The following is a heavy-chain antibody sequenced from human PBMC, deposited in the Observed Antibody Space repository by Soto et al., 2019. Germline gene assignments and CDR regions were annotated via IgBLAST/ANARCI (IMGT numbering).Heavy chain of an antibody. CDR2: ISAYNGNT. CDR1: GYTFTSYG. V-gene: IGHV1-18*01. Sequence: ASVKVSCKASGYTFTSYGISWVRQAPGQGLEWMGWISAYNGNTNYAQKLQGRVTMTTDTSTGTAYMELRSLRSDDTAVYYCAREDATIFGVVNYYYGMDVWGQGTTVTVSS. D-gene: IGHD3-3*01. J-gene: IGHJ6*02. CDR3: AREDATIFGVVNYYYGMDV.